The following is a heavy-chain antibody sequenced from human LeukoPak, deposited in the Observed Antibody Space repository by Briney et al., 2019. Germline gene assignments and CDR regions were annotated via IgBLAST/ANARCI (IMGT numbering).Heavy chain of an antibody. CDR2: IKQDGSEK. Sequence: GGSLRLSCAVSGFTFSGFWMSWSRQAPGKGLEWVANIKQDGSEKYYVDSVKGRFTISRDNTKNSLYLQMNSLRAEDTAVYYCVVAATRGDMDVWGQGTTVTVSS. V-gene: IGHV3-7*03. D-gene: IGHD2-15*01. CDR3: VVAATRGDMDV. CDR1: GFTFSGFW. J-gene: IGHJ6*02.